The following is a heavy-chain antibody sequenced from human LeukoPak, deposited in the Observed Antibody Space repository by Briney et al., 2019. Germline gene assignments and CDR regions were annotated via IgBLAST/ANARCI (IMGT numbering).Heavy chain of an antibody. J-gene: IGHJ3*02. CDR2: INPSAGTT. CDR3: AILGITMVRGVISGTFDAFDI. V-gene: IGHV1-46*01. Sequence: ASVKVSCKASGYTFTSYYMHWVRQAPGQGLEWMGIINPSAGTTTYAQKFQGRVTMTSDMSTSTAYMELSSLRSEDTAVYYCAILGITMVRGVISGTFDAFDIWGQGTMVTVSS. CDR1: GYTFTSYY. D-gene: IGHD3-10*01.